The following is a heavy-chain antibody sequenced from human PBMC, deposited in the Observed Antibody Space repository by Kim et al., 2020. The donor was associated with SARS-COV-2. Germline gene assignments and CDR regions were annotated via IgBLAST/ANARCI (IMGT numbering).Heavy chain of an antibody. Sequence: TNCADSVKGRFTISRDNAKNSLYLQMNSLRAEDTAVYYCARGGLGRMAFYWGQGTLVTVSS. V-gene: IGHV3-11*06. CDR3: ARGGLGRMAFY. CDR2: T. J-gene: IGHJ4*02. D-gene: IGHD2-8*01.